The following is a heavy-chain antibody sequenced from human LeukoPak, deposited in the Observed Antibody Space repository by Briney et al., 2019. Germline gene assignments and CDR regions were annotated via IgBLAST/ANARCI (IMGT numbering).Heavy chain of an antibody. CDR1: GGSFSGYY. J-gene: IGHJ3*02. D-gene: IGHD6-19*01. V-gene: IGHV4-39*01. CDR2: IYYSGST. CDR3: ARQQWLQRTFDI. Sequence: SETLSLTCAVYGGSFSGYYWGWIRQPPGKGLEWIGSIYYSGSTYYNPSLKSRVTISVDTSKNQFSLKLSSVTAADTAVYYCARQQWLQRTFDIWGQGTMVTVSS.